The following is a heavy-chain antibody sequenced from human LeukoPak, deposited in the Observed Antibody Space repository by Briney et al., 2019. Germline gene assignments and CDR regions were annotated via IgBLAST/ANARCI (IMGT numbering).Heavy chain of an antibody. CDR2: ISYDGSNK. V-gene: IGHV3-30*04. CDR3: ARDGGGWSIAAAFDY. Sequence: GGSLRLSCAASGFTFSSYAMHWVRQAPGKGLEWVAVISYDGSNKYYADSVKGRFTIARDNAKNSLYLQMNSLRAEDTAVYYCARDGGGWSIAAAFDYWGQGTLVTVSS. D-gene: IGHD6-13*01. J-gene: IGHJ4*02. CDR1: GFTFSSYA.